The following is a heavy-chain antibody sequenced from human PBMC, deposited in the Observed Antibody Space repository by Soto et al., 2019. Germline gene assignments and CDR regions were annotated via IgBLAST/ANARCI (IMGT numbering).Heavy chain of an antibody. J-gene: IGHJ6*03. CDR3: AKDRIAVGYYYYYMDV. D-gene: IGHD6-19*01. Sequence: GGSMRLSCAASGLTFSSYGMHWVRQAPGEGLEWATVITYDGSNKYYAESENGRFTISRDNYNNTMYLQMNSLRAEDTAVYYCAKDRIAVGYYYYYMDVWGKGTTVTVSS. V-gene: IGHV3-30*18. CDR2: ITYDGSNK. CDR1: GLTFSSYG.